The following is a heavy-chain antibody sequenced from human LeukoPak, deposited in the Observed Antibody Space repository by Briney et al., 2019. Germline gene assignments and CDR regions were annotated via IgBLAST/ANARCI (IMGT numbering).Heavy chain of an antibody. CDR1: GGSISSYY. CDR2: IHSNGNN. V-gene: IGHV4-59*01. Sequence: SETLSLTCTVSGGSISSYYWSWIRQPPGKGLEWIGYIHSNGNNNYNPSLKSRVTVSVDTSKNQFSLRLTSVTAADTAVYFCAKGVTTFDSWGQGTLVTVSS. J-gene: IGHJ4*02. D-gene: IGHD4-17*01. CDR3: AKGVTTFDS.